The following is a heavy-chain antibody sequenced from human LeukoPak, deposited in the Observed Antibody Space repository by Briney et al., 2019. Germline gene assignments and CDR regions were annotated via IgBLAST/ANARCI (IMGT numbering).Heavy chain of an antibody. CDR1: GGSISNY. Sequence: SETLSLTCTVSGGSISNYWSWIRQPAGKGLEWIGRIYISGSGSTNYNPSLKSRVTMSVDTSKNQFSLKLGSVTAADTAVYYCARDRRERFDPWGQGTLVTVSS. CDR2: IYISGSGST. CDR3: ARDRRERFDP. V-gene: IGHV4-4*07. D-gene: IGHD1-1*01. J-gene: IGHJ5*02.